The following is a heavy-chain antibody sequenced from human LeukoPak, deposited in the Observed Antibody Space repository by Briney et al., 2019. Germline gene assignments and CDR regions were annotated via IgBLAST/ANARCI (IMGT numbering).Heavy chain of an antibody. V-gene: IGHV4-61*01. D-gene: IGHD2-15*01. CDR2: IYYSGST. J-gene: IGHJ5*02. Sequence: SETLSLTCTVSGGSVSSGSYYWNWIRQPPGKVLEWIGYIYYSGSTNYNPSLKSRVTISVDTSKNQFSLKLSSVTAADTAVYYCARGGGSCYSCWFDPWGQGTLVTVSS. CDR3: ARGGGSCYSCWFDP. CDR1: GGSVSSGSYY.